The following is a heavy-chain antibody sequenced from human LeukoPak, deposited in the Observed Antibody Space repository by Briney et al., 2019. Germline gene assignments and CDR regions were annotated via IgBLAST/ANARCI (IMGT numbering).Heavy chain of an antibody. CDR2: IYYSGST. Sequence: SETLSLTCTVSGGSISSSSYSWGWIRQPPGKGLEWIGSIYYSGSTYYNPSLKSRVTISVDTSKNQFSLKLSSVTAADTAVYYCARLSGDYDIDYWGQGTLVTVSS. V-gene: IGHV4-39*01. D-gene: IGHD3-9*01. CDR3: ARLSGDYDIDY. CDR1: GGSISSSSYS. J-gene: IGHJ4*02.